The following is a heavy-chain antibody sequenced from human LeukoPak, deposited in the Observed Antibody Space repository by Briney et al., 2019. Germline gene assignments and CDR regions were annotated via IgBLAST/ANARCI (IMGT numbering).Heavy chain of an antibody. CDR3: AKDSLDYYDSSGYAVGAFDI. CDR2: ISGSGGST. J-gene: IGHJ3*02. Sequence: GGSLRLSCAASGSTFSSYAMSWVRQAPGKGLEWVSAISGSGGSTYYADSVKGRFTISRDNSKNTLYLQMNSLRAEDTAVYYCAKDSLDYYDSSGYAVGAFDIWGQGTMVTVSS. V-gene: IGHV3-23*01. CDR1: GSTFSSYA. D-gene: IGHD3-22*01.